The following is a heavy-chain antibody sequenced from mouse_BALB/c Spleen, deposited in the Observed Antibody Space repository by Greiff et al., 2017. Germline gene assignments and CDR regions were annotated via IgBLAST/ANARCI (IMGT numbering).Heavy chain of an antibody. CDR3: ARWDYGSSFAMDY. CDR2: ISSGSSTI. Sequence: EVQVVESGGGLVQPGGSRKLSCAASGFTFSSFGMHWVRQAPEKGLEWVAYISSGSSTIYYADTVKGRFTISRDNPKNTLFLQMTSLRSEDTAMYYCARWDYGSSFAMDYWGQGTSVTVSA. J-gene: IGHJ4*01. V-gene: IGHV5-17*02. CDR1: GFTFSSFG. D-gene: IGHD1-1*01.